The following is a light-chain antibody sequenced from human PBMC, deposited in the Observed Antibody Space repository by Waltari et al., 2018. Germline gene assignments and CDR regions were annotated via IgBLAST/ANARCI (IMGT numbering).Light chain of an antibody. CDR1: SSNIGNYF. CDR3: ATWDNSLTAVV. Sequence: QSVLTQPPSVSAAPGQKVTISCSGSSSNIGNYFVSWYHQLPGATPKLLIYDNYQQPAGIPDRFSASKSGTSATLDITGLQIGDEADYYCATWDNSLTAVVFGGGTKLTVL. J-gene: IGLJ2*01. CDR2: DNY. V-gene: IGLV1-51*01.